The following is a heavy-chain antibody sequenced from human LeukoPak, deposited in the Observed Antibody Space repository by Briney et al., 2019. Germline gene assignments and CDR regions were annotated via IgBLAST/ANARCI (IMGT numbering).Heavy chain of an antibody. CDR3: ARDLRVVITGSFDA. CDR1: GFSFDDYG. J-gene: IGHJ4*02. V-gene: IGHV3-20*04. D-gene: IGHD3-22*01. CDR2: INWNGDST. Sequence: GGSLRLSCAASGFSFDDYGLTWVGQAPGKGLEWVSGINWNGDSTDYADSVKGRFTISRDNAKNSLYLQMNSLRAEDTALYYCARDLRVVITGSFDAWGQGTLVTVSS.